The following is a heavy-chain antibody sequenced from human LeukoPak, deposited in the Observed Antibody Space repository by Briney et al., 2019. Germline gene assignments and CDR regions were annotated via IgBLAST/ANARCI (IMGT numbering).Heavy chain of an antibody. J-gene: IGHJ4*02. CDR3: ARDRSEGYYFDY. V-gene: IGHV4-59*01. CDR2: IYYSGST. Sequence: SETLSLTCTVSGGSISSYYWSWIRQPPGKGLQGIGYIYYSGSTNYNPSLKSRVTISVDTSKNQFSLKLSSVTAADTAVYYCARDRSEGYYFDYWGQGTLVTVSS. CDR1: GGSISSYY.